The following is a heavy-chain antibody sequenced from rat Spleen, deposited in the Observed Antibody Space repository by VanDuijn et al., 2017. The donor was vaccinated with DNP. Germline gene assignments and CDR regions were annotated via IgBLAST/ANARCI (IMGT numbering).Heavy chain of an antibody. D-gene: IGHD1-6*01. CDR1: GFTFSNYY. CDR2: ISYDGRST. Sequence: EVQLVESGGGLVQPGRSLKLSCAASGFTFSNYYMAWVRQAPKKGLEWVASISYDGRSTYYRDSVKGRFTISRDNAKSTLYLQMDSLRSEDTATYYCARHSLFMYTTGPVDYWGQGVMVTVSS. J-gene: IGHJ2*01. CDR3: ARHSLFMYTTGPVDY. V-gene: IGHV5-7*01.